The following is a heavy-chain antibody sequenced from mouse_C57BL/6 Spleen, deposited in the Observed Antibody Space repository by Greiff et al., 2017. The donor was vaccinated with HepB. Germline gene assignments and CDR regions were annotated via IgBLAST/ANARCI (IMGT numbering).Heavy chain of an antibody. CDR1: GYAFSSSW. Sequence: VQRVESGPELVKPGASVKISCKASGYAFSSSWMNWVKQRPGKGLEWIGRIYPGDGDTNYNGKFKGKATLTADKSSSTAYMQLSSLTSEDSAVYFCASGLPHYYAMDYWGQGTSVTVSS. CDR3: ASGLPHYYAMDY. D-gene: IGHD5-5*01. J-gene: IGHJ4*01. V-gene: IGHV1-82*01. CDR2: IYPGDGDT.